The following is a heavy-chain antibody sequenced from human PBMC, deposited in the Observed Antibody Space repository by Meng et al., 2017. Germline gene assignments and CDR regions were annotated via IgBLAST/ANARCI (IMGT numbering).Heavy chain of an antibody. CDR1: GFTFSSYA. D-gene: IGHD1-26*01. Sequence: QVQLVESGGGLVQPGRSLRLSCAASGFTFSSYAMHWVRQAPGKGLEWVAVISYDGSNKYYADSVKGRFTISRDDPNNSLDVQMNSLTAGDTAVYYCVRGSGSYSSWGQGTLVTVSS. CDR3: VRGSGSYSS. CDR2: ISYDGSNK. J-gene: IGHJ5*02. V-gene: IGHV3-30*07.